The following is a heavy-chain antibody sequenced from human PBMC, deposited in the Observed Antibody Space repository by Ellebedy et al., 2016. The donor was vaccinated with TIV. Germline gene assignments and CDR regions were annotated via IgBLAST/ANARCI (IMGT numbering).Heavy chain of an antibody. Sequence: AASVKVSCKASGYTFTGYYMHWVRQAPGQGLEWMGIINPSGGSTSYAQKFQGRVTMTRDTSTSTVYMELSSLRSEDTAVYYCARGRGGYSYGYAVFDYWGQGTLVTVSS. CDR1: GYTFTGYY. D-gene: IGHD5-18*01. V-gene: IGHV1-46*01. CDR3: ARGRGGYSYGYAVFDY. J-gene: IGHJ4*02. CDR2: INPSGGST.